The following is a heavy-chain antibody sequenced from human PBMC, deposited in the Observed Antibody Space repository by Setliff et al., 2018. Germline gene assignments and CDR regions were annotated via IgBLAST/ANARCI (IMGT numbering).Heavy chain of an antibody. CDR3: ARVKVIVGATPRTYYMDV. CDR1: GYTFTTYD. J-gene: IGHJ6*03. D-gene: IGHD1-26*01. Sequence: GASVKVSCKASGYTFTTYDINWVRQATGQGLEWMGWMNPNSGNTGYAQKFQGRVTITRNTSISTAYMELGSLRSEDTAVYYYARVKVIVGATPRTYYMDVWGKGTTVTVSS. V-gene: IGHV1-8*01. CDR2: MNPNSGNT.